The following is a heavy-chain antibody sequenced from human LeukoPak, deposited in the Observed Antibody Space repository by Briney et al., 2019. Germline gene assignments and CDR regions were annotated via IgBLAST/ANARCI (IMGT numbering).Heavy chain of an antibody. V-gene: IGHV4-61*02. D-gene: IGHD2-2*03. J-gene: IGHJ3*02. CDR1: GGSISSGSYF. CDR3: ARDGYCSSTSCYDAFVI. Sequence: SETLSLTCTVSGGSISSGSYFWSWIRQPAGKGLEWIGRIYTSGSTNYSPSLKSRVTISVDTSKNQFSLKLSSVTAADTAVYYCARDGYCSSTSCYDAFVIWGQGTMVTVSS. CDR2: IYTSGST.